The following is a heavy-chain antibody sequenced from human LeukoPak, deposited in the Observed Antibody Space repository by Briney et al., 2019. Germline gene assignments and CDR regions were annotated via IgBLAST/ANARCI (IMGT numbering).Heavy chain of an antibody. V-gene: IGHV3-23*01. Sequence: QPGGSLRLFCAGSGFTFSSYAMSWVRQAPGKGLEWVSAITDSGSNTFHADSVKGRLTISRDNSKNTLYLQMNSLRAEDTAIYYCAKGSANARPYYFDYWGQGTLVTVSS. CDR1: GFTFSSYA. CDR3: AKGSANARPYYFDY. J-gene: IGHJ4*02. CDR2: ITDSGSNT. D-gene: IGHD2-15*01.